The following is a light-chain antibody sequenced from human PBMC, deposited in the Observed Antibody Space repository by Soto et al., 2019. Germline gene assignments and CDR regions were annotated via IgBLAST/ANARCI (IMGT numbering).Light chain of an antibody. V-gene: IGKV1-33*01. Sequence: DIQITQSPSSLSASVGDRVTITCQASQDISNYLNRYQQKQGKAPMLLIFDASKLETGGPSRFRGSGAGTDFTFTIRRLQSEDIATDYCQQYDKHPFGSGPKVDIK. CDR3: QQYDKHP. J-gene: IGKJ3*01. CDR2: DAS. CDR1: QDISNY.